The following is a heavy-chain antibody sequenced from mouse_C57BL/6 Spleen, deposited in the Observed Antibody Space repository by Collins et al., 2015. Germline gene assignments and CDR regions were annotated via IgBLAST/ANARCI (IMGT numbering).Heavy chain of an antibody. CDR1: GFNIKDDY. J-gene: IGHJ4*01. D-gene: IGHD1-1*01. CDR3: TTCTTVVGETAMDY. Sequence: EVQLQQSGAELVRPGASVKLSCTASGFNIKDDYMHWVKQRPEQGLEWIGWIDPENGDTEYASKFQGKATITADTSSNTAYLQLSSLTSEDTAVYYCTTCTTVVGETAMDYWGQGTSVTVSS. V-gene: IGHV14-4*01. CDR2: IDPENGDT.